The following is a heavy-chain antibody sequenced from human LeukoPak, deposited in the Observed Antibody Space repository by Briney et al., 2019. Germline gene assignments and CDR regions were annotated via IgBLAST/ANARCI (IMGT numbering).Heavy chain of an antibody. CDR3: AKSPTRNERYSSSWYPDWYFDL. CDR1: GFTFRSYG. V-gene: IGHV3-30*18. D-gene: IGHD6-13*01. CDR2: ISYDGSNK. J-gene: IGHJ2*01. Sequence: GGSLRLSCAASGFTFRSYGLHWVRQAPGKGLEWVAVISYDGSNKYYADSVKGRFTISRDNSKNTLYLQMNSLRAEDTAVYYCAKSPTRNERYSSSWYPDWYFDLWGRGTLVTVSS.